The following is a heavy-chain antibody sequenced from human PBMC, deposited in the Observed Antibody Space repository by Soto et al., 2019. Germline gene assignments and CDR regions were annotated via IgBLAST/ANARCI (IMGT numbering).Heavy chain of an antibody. CDR1: GFSLNTSGVG. CDR3: AHPSGNYFPPYFDY. CDR2: IYWDDDK. V-gene: IGHV2-5*02. D-gene: IGHD3-22*01. Sequence: QITLKESGPTLVKPTQTLTLTCTFSGFSLNTSGVGVGWIRQPPGKALEWLALIYWDDDKRYRSSLKSRLTITKDTPKNQVILTMTNMDPVDTAAYYCAHPSGNYFPPYFDYWGQGTLVTVSS. J-gene: IGHJ4*02.